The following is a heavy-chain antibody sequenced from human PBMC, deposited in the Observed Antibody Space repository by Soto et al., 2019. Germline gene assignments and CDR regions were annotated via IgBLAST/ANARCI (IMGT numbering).Heavy chain of an antibody. CDR2: IYYSGST. V-gene: IGHV4-59*12. CDR1: GGSISSYY. CDR3: AKDRGRTVTNDAFDI. D-gene: IGHD4-17*01. Sequence: SETLSLTCTVSGGSISSYYWSWIRQPPGKGLEWIGYIYYSGSTNYNPSLKSRVTISLNTSKNHFSLYLQMNSLRAEDTAVYYCAKDRGRTVTNDAFDIWGQGTMVTVSS. J-gene: IGHJ3*02.